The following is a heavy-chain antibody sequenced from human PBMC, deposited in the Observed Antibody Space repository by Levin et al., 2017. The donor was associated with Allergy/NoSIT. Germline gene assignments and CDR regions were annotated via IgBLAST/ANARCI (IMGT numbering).Heavy chain of an antibody. V-gene: IGHV1-2*02. J-gene: IGHJ4*02. CDR2: INPNTGGT. CDR1: GYTFTGYY. D-gene: IGHD3-22*01. CDR3: ARTTSYYYDSSGPFDY. Sequence: ASVKVSCKASGYTFTGYYIHWVRQAPGQGLEWMGWINPNTGGTNYAQSFQGRVTMTRDTSISTAYMELSSLISDDTAVYYCARTTSYYYDSSGPFDYWGQGTLVTVTS.